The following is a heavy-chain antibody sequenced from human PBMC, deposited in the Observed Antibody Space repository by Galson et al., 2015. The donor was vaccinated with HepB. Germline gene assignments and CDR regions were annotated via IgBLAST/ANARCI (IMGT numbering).Heavy chain of an antibody. V-gene: IGHV1-2*02. Sequence: SVKVSCKASGYSFPGHFLHWVRQTPGQGLEWMGYINPTNAGTKDALKFQGRVTMTRDTSITTAYMELNSLTADDTAIYYCARVVGRKPPASRYNWLHAWSRGTMVIVSS. D-gene: IGHD2-21*01. J-gene: IGHJ5*02. CDR1: GYSFPGHF. CDR2: INPTNAGT. CDR3: ARVVGRKPPASRYNWLHA.